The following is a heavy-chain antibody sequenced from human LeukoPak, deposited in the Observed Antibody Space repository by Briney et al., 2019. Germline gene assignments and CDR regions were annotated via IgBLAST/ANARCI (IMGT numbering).Heavy chain of an antibody. CDR3: ARDRFMVRGVINWFDP. J-gene: IGHJ5*02. CDR1: GYSISSGYY. D-gene: IGHD3-10*01. V-gene: IGHV4-38-2*02. Sequence: SETLSLTCTVSGYSISSGYYWGWIRQPPGQGLEWIGSIYHSGSTYYNPSLKSRVTISVDTSKNQFSLKLSSVTAADTAVYYCARDRFMVRGVINWFDPWGQGTLVTVSS. CDR2: IYHSGST.